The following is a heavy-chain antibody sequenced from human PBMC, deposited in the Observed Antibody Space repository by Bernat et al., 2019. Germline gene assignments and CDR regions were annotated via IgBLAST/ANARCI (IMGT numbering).Heavy chain of an antibody. Sequence: QVQLVESGGGVVQPGRSLRLSCAASGFIFSSYGMHWVRQAPGKGLEWVAVIWYDGSNKYYADSVKGQFTISRDNSQNTLYLQMNSLRAEDTAVYYCASGSYCSTTNCYIPLDYWGQGTLVTVSS. J-gene: IGHJ4*02. CDR2: IWYDGSNK. CDR1: GFIFSSYG. V-gene: IGHV3-33*01. CDR3: ASGSYCSTTNCYIPLDY. D-gene: IGHD2-2*02.